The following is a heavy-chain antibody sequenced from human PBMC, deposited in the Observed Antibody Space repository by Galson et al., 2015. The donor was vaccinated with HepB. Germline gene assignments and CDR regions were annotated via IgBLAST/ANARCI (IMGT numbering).Heavy chain of an antibody. CDR1: GASVSSYY. J-gene: IGHJ4*02. CDR2: IYYSGTT. D-gene: IGHD6-13*01. V-gene: IGHV4-59*02. Sequence: ETLSLTCTVSGASVSSYYWNWIRQPPGKGLEWIGYIYYSGTTNYNPSLKSRLTISLDTSKNQFSLNLSSVTAADTAVYYCARGAWGRGSSWVFDYWGQGTLITVSS. CDR3: ARGAWGRGSSWVFDY.